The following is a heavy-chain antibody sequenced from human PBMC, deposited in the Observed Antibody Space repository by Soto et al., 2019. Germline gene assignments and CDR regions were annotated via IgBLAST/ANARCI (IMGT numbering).Heavy chain of an antibody. CDR2: FDPEDGET. V-gene: IGHV1-24*01. J-gene: IGHJ3*02. CDR1: GYTLTELS. Sequence: PSVKVSCKVSGYTLTELSMHWVRQAPGKGLEWMGGFDPEDGETIYSQKFQGRVTMTEDTSTDTAYMELSSLRSEDTAVYYCASVHYYDSSGYAFDIWGKGTMVTVSS. CDR3: ASVHYYDSSGYAFDI. D-gene: IGHD3-22*01.